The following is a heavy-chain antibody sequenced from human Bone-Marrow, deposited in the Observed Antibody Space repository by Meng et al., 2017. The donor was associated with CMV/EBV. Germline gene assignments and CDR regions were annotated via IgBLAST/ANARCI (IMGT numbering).Heavy chain of an antibody. V-gene: IGHV1-46*01. J-gene: IGHJ3*02. CDR3: ARMPVVPAALAGAFAI. CDR1: GYTFTSYY. Sequence: ASVKVSCKASGYTFTSYYMHWVRQAPGQGLEWMGIINPSGGSTSYAQKFQGRVTMTRDTSTSTVYMELSSLRSEDTAVYYCARMPVVPAALAGAFAIWGQGTMVTVSS. CDR2: INPSGGST. D-gene: IGHD2-2*01.